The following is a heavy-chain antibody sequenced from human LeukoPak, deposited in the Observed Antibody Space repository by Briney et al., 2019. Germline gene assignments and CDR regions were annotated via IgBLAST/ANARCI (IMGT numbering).Heavy chain of an antibody. CDR1: GFTFSSYS. Sequence: GGSLGLSCAASGFTFSSYSMNWVRQSPGKGLEWVSSISSSSTYIYYADSVKGRFTISRDNAKNSLYLQMNSLRAEDTAVYYCAREIAAEPKWFDPWGQGTLVTVSS. J-gene: IGHJ5*02. V-gene: IGHV3-21*01. D-gene: IGHD2-15*01. CDR2: ISSSSTYI. CDR3: AREIAAEPKWFDP.